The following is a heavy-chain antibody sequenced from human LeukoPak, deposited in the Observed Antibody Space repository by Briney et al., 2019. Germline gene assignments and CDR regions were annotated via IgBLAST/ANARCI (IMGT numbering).Heavy chain of an antibody. Sequence: GASVKVSCKASGYTFTGYYMHWVRQAPGQGLEWMGWINPNSGGTNYAQKFQGRVTMTRDTSISTAYMELSRLRSDDTAVYYCARETRGVLRSFDPPEWFDPWGQGTLVTVSS. CDR3: ARETRGVLRSFDPPEWFDP. CDR2: INPNSGGT. J-gene: IGHJ5*02. CDR1: GYTFTGYY. D-gene: IGHD3-9*01. V-gene: IGHV1-2*02.